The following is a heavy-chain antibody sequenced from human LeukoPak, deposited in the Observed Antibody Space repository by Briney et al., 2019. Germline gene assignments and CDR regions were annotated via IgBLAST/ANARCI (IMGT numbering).Heavy chain of an antibody. CDR2: IYYSGST. J-gene: IGHJ5*02. CDR1: GGSISSSSYY. CDR3: ARDGSRQQQPFDP. Sequence: PSETLSLTCTVSGGSISSSSYYWGWIRQPPGKGLEWIGSIYYSGSTYYNPSLKSRVTISVDTSKNQFSLKLSSVTAADTAVYYCARDGSRQQQPFDPWGQGTLVTVSS. D-gene: IGHD1/OR15-1a*01. V-gene: IGHV4-39*07.